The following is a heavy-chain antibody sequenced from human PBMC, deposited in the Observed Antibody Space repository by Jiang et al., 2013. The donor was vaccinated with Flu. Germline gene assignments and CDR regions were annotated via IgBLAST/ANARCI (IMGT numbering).Heavy chain of an antibody. Sequence: SGAEVKKPGSSVKVSCKASGGTFSSYAISWVRQAPGQGLEWMGRIIPILGIANYAQKFQGRVTITADKSTSTAYMELSSLRSEDTAVYYCGGSPLMTTVTSDAFDIWGQGTMVTVSS. CDR3: GGSPLMTTVTSDAFDI. CDR1: GGTFSSYA. J-gene: IGHJ3*02. V-gene: IGHV1-69*04. D-gene: IGHD4-17*01. CDR2: IIPILGIA.